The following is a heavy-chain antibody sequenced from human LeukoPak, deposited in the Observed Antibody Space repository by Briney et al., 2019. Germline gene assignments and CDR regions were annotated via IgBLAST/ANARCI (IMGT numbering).Heavy chain of an antibody. Sequence: TGGSLRLSCAASGFTFSSYWMHWVRQAPGRGLVWVSRINSDGSSTSYADSVKGRFTISRDNAKNTLYLQMNSLRAEDTAVYYCARGGSGSSSYFDYWGQGTLVTVSS. D-gene: IGHD3-10*01. CDR1: GFTFSSYW. J-gene: IGHJ4*02. V-gene: IGHV3-74*01. CDR3: ARGGSGSSSYFDY. CDR2: INSDGSST.